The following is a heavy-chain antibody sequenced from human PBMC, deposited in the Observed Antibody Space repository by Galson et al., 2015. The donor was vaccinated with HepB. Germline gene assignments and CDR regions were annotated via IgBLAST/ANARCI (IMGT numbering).Heavy chain of an antibody. CDR3: ARKRYCSGGSCHPFGY. Sequence: SVKVSCKASGYTFTSYGISWVRQAPGQGLEWMGRIIPILGIANYAQKFQGRVTITADKSTSTAYMELSSLRSEDTAVYYCARKRYCSGGSCHPFGYWGQGTLVTVSS. J-gene: IGHJ4*02. CDR1: GYTFTSYG. D-gene: IGHD2-15*01. V-gene: IGHV1-69*04. CDR2: IIPILGIA.